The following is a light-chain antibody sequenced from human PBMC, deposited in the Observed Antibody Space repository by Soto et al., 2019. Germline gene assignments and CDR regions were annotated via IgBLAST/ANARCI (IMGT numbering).Light chain of an antibody. CDR3: CSYAGSSSHVV. Sequence: QSALTQPASVSGSPGQSITISCTGTSSGVGSYNVVSWYQQHPGKAPKLMIYEVSKRPSGVSNRFSGSKSGNTASLTISGLQAEDEADYYCCSYAGSSSHVVFGGGTQLTVL. CDR2: EVS. V-gene: IGLV2-23*02. CDR1: SSGVGSYNV. J-gene: IGLJ2*01.